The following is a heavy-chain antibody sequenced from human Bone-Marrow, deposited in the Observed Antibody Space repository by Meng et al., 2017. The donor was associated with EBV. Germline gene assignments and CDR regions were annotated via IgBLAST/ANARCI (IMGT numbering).Heavy chain of an antibody. CDR3: ARPFPSWQSPRLDPFGA. J-gene: IGHJ5*02. Sequence: QLQLQESGPGLVKPSXXXXLXXXVSXRSISSISYYWGLFRQPPGKGLEWIGSIYYSGSTYYNPSLKSRVTISVDTSKNQFSLKLSSVTAADTAVYYCARPFPSWQSPRLDPFGAWGQGTLVTVSS. D-gene: IGHD6-19*01. CDR2: IYYSGST. CDR1: XRSISSISYY. V-gene: IGHV4-39*07.